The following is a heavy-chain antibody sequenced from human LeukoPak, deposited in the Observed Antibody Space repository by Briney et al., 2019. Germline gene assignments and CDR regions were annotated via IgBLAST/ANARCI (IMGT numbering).Heavy chain of an antibody. CDR2: ISTYDDDI. Sequence: ASVKVSCKASGDTFTTYGLSWVRQAPGQGLEWLGWISTYDDDIKYAQSLQGRLTLTIDTSTSTAHMELRSLTSDDTAVYYCARETYSNILTGTDYWGPGTLVTVSS. D-gene: IGHD3-9*01. CDR1: GDTFTTYG. J-gene: IGHJ4*02. CDR3: ARETYSNILTGTDY. V-gene: IGHV1-18*01.